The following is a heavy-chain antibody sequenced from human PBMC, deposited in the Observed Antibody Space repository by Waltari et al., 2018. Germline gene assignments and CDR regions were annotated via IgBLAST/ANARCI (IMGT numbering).Heavy chain of an antibody. CDR2: IIPIFGTA. J-gene: IGHJ6*02. CDR1: GGTFSSYA. CDR3: ARGSPERRFLEWPYYYGMDV. Sequence: QVQLVQSGAEVKKPGSSVKVSCKASGGTFSSYAISWVRQAPGQGLEWMGGIIPIFGTANYAQKFQGRVTITTDESTSTAYMELSSLRSEDTAVYYCARGSPERRFLEWPYYYGMDVWGQGTTVTVSS. D-gene: IGHD3-3*01. V-gene: IGHV1-69*05.